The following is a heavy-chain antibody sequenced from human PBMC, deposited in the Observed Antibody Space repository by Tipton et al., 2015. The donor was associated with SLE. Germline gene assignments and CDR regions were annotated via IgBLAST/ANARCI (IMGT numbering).Heavy chain of an antibody. J-gene: IGHJ4*02. V-gene: IGHV3-30*04. Sequence: SLRLSCAASGFNFSTYTMHWVRQAPGKGLEWVAVISNDGTNQHYADSVKGRFTISRDNSTSTLYLQMNSLRPEDAAMYYCARGGNDYGDCGGLLWGRGRTTLRYWGQGTLVTVSS. D-gene: IGHD4-17*01. CDR2: ISNDGTNQ. CDR3: ARGGNDYGDCGGLLWGRGRTTLRY. CDR1: GFNFSTYT.